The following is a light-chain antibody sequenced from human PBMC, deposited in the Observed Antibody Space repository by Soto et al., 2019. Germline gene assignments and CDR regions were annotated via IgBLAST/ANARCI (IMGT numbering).Light chain of an antibody. CDR3: QQYGSTPVT. CDR1: QSISSW. J-gene: IGKJ1*01. Sequence: DSQMTQSPSTLSASVGDRVTITCRASQSISSWLAWYQQKPGKAPKLLIYDASSLESGVPSRFSGSGSGTDFTLTISRLEPEDLAVYYCQQYGSTPVTFGQGTKVEI. V-gene: IGKV1-5*01. CDR2: DAS.